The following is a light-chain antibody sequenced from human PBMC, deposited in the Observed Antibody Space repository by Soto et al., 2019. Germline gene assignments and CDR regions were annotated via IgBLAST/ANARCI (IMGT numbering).Light chain of an antibody. J-gene: IGLJ1*01. CDR2: DDT. V-gene: IGLV2-14*01. Sequence: QSALTQPASVSGSPGQSITISCTGTRRDVGGFDSVSWFQQHPGKAPKLMIYDDTNRPSGVSNRFSGSKSGNTASLTISGLQAEDDADYYCNSYTTISPPSYVFGSGTKVTV. CDR3: NSYTTISPPSYV. CDR1: RRDVGGFDS.